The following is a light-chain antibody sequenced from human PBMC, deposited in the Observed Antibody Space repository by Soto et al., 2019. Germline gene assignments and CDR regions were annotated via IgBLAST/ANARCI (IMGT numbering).Light chain of an antibody. CDR2: AAS. CDR3: QQSYSTPFT. CDR1: QSISSY. J-gene: IGKJ3*01. V-gene: IGKV1-39*01. Sequence: DIQMTQSPSSLSASVGDRVTITCRARQSISSYLNWYQQKPGKAPKLLIYAASSLQSGVTSRFSGSGSGTDFDLTISSLQPEDFATYYCQQSYSTPFTFGPGTKVDIK.